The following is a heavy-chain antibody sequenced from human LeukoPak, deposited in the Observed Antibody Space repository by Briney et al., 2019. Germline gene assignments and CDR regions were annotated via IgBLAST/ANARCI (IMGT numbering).Heavy chain of an antibody. V-gene: IGHV1-8*01. CDR3: AREIEGLWKSGWTTNYYGMDV. Sequence: PEASVKVSCKASGYTFTSYDINWVRQATGQGLEWMGWMNPNSGNTGYAQKFQGRVTMTRNTSISTAYMELSSLRSEDTAVYYCAREIEGLWKSGWTTNYYGMDVWGQGTTVTVSS. J-gene: IGHJ6*02. CDR2: MNPNSGNT. D-gene: IGHD6-19*01. CDR1: GYTFTSYD.